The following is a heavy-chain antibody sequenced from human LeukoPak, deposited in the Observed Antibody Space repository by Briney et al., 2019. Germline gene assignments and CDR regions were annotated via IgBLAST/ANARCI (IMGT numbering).Heavy chain of an antibody. CDR2: INPSGSSA. V-gene: IGHV1-46*01. D-gene: IGHD3-10*01. CDR3: ARDRYYDSGSYYN. CDR1: GYTFTGYY. J-gene: IGHJ4*02. Sequence: ASVKVSCKASGYTFTGYYMHWVRQAPGQGLEWMGFINPSGSSAAYAQKFQGRLTMTRDMFTSTDYMELTSLTSDDTAVYYCARDRYYDSGSYYNWGQGTLVTVSS.